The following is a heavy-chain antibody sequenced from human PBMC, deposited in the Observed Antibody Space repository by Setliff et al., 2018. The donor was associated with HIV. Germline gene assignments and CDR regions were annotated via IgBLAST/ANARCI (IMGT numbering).Heavy chain of an antibody. Sequence: GASVKVSCKASGYTFTDYYMHWVRQAPGQGLEWMGRINPNSGGTNHAQKFQGWVTMARDTSTSTAYMELSRLRSDDTAVYYCARASRWLFRTGTYYFDYWGQGTLVTVSS. CDR2: INPNSGGT. V-gene: IGHV1-2*04. D-gene: IGHD3-22*01. CDR1: GYTFTDYY. CDR3: ARASRWLFRTGTYYFDY. J-gene: IGHJ4*02.